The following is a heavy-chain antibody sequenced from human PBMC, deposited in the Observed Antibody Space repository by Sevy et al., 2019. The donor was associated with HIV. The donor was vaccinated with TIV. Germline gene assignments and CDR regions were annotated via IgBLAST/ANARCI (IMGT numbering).Heavy chain of an antibody. CDR3: AKGTNPPGRGQNYFDY. Sequence: SETLSLTCTVSGDSISSSTYYWGWIRQPPGKGLEWIGSGSTYYNPSLASRLTISIDTSKNQFSLKLASVTAADTAVYYCAKGTNPPGRGQNYFDYWCQGVLVTVSS. V-gene: IGHV4-39*01. CDR1: GDSISSSTYY. J-gene: IGHJ4*02. CDR2: GST. D-gene: IGHD3-10*01.